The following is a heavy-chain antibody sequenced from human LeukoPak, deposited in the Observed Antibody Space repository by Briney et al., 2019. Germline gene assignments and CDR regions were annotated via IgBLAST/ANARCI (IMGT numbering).Heavy chain of an antibody. D-gene: IGHD3-9*01. CDR2: ISGSGGST. V-gene: IGHV3-23*01. Sequence: PGGSLRLSCAASGFTFSSYAMRLVRPAPGTVLDCLSAISGSGGSTYYADSVKGRFTISRDNSKNTLYLQMNSLGAEDTAVYYCLNDETAAYDILTGYYNGGYYFDYWGQGTLVTVSS. CDR1: GFTFSSYA. CDR3: LNDETAAYDILTGYYNGGYYFDY. J-gene: IGHJ4*02.